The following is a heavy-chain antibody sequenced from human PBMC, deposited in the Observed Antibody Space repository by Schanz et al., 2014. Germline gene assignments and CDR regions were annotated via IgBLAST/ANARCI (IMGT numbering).Heavy chain of an antibody. Sequence: VQLLESGGGLVQPGGSLRLSCAASGFTFSASAMHWVRQAPGKGLQWVALISCAGSNKYHAESVKGRFTISRDNAKNSLYLQMNSLRAEDTAVYYCTAQQLGSHYLYGMDVWGQGTTVTVSS. CDR1: GFTFSASA. CDR3: TAQQLGSHYLYGMDV. CDR2: ISCAGSNK. J-gene: IGHJ6*02. V-gene: IGHV3-30-3*01. D-gene: IGHD6-13*01.